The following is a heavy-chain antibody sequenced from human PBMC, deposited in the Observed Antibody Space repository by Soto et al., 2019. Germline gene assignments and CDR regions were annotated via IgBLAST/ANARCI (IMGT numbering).Heavy chain of an antibody. D-gene: IGHD5-12*01. CDR3: ARVGAGGARWLHHTPYYFDY. CDR2: IYYSGST. J-gene: IGHJ4*02. Sequence: SETLSLTCAGSGGSVSRGSYYWSWIRQPPGKGLEWIGYIYYSGSTNYNPPLKTRVTISVDTSKNQFSLKLSSVTAAVSAVYYCARVGAGGARWLHHTPYYFDYWGQGTLVTVSS. CDR1: GGSVSRGSYY. V-gene: IGHV4-61*01.